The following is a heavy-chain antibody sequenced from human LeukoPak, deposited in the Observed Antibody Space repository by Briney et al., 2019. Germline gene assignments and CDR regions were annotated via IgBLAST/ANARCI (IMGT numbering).Heavy chain of an antibody. D-gene: IGHD3-22*01. CDR2: MYYSGSN. V-gene: IGHV4-59*08. Sequence: KPSETLSLTCTVSGGSISGYYWSWIRQSPGKGLVWVGYMYYSGSNNYNPSLKSRVTMSVDMSKNQFSLKLSSVTAADTALYYCARHFTYYYDSSGYPRDAFDIWGQGTMVTVSS. CDR1: GGSISGYY. CDR3: ARHFTYYYDSSGYPRDAFDI. J-gene: IGHJ3*02.